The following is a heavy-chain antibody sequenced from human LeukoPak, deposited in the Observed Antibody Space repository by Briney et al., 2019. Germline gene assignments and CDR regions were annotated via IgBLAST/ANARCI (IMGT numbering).Heavy chain of an antibody. D-gene: IGHD5-24*01. CDR3: ATDHSMAKFAWWFDP. Sequence: ASVKVSCKASGYTITNNWMHWVRQAPGQGLEWMGVINPSGTGTSYAQKLQGRITMRRDTSTSTIYMELSRLRSEDTAFYYCATDHSMAKFAWWFDPWGQGTLVTVSS. J-gene: IGHJ5*02. CDR2: INPSGTGT. CDR1: GYTITNNW. V-gene: IGHV1-46*01.